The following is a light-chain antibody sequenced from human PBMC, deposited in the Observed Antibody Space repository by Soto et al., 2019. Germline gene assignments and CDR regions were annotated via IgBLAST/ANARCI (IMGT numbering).Light chain of an antibody. J-gene: IGKJ1*01. CDR3: QQYDGYSRT. CDR1: QTFGRW. CDR2: EAS. Sequence: DIQMTQSPSTLSSSFGDRVTITCGASQTFGRWLAWFQQKPGKAPKLLIYEASNLETGVPSRFSGSGSGTEFTLTISRLKPDDFATYYGQQYDGYSRTFCQGTKVDI. V-gene: IGKV1-5*03.